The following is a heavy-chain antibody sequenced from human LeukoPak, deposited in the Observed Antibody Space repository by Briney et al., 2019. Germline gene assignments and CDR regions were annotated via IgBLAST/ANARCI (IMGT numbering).Heavy chain of an antibody. J-gene: IGHJ3*02. Sequence: KPGGSLRLSCAASGFTFSSYSMNWVRQAPGKGLEWVSSITSSSSYIYYADSMKGRFTISRDNAKNSLYMQMNSLRAANKAVYYCARALGGSTSAFDIWGQGTMVTVSS. V-gene: IGHV3-21*01. D-gene: IGHD3-16*01. CDR2: ITSSSSYI. CDR1: GFTFSSYS. CDR3: ARALGGSTSAFDI.